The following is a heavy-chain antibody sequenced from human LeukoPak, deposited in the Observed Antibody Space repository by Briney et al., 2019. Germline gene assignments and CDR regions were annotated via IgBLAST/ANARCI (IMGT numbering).Heavy chain of an antibody. J-gene: IGHJ4*02. Sequence: ASVKVSCKASGYTFTGYYTHWVRQVPGQGLEWMGWINPNSGGTNYAQKFQGRVTMTRDTSISTAYMELSRLRSDDTAVYYCARSSVGATDLDYWGQGTLVTVSS. CDR1: GYTFTGYY. CDR2: INPNSGGT. D-gene: IGHD1-26*01. CDR3: ARSSVGATDLDY. V-gene: IGHV1-2*02.